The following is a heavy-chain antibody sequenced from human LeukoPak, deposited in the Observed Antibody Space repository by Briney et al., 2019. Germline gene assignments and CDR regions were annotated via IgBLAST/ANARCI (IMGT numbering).Heavy chain of an antibody. Sequence: GGSLRLSCAASGFTFSSYSMNWVRQAPGKGLEWVSFMSGSSNYIYYANSVKGRFTISRDNAKNSLYLQMNRLRAEDTAVYYCARVGSTWSYFDYWGQGTLVTVSS. CDR2: MSGSSNYI. J-gene: IGHJ4*02. D-gene: IGHD6-13*01. V-gene: IGHV3-21*01. CDR3: ARVGSTWSYFDY. CDR1: GFTFSSYS.